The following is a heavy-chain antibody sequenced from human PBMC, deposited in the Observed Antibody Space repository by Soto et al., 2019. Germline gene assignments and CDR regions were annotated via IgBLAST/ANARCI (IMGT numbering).Heavy chain of an antibody. Sequence: ASVKVSCKTSGYIFTSYDIHWVRQAPGQGLEWMGIINPSGGTTTYAQKFQGRVTMTRDTSTSTVYMELSSLRSEDTAVYYCARGPATAPGAYWGLGSLVTVSS. CDR3: ARGPATAPGAY. D-gene: IGHD2-2*01. CDR2: INPSGGTT. V-gene: IGHV1-46*01. CDR1: GYIFTSYD. J-gene: IGHJ4*02.